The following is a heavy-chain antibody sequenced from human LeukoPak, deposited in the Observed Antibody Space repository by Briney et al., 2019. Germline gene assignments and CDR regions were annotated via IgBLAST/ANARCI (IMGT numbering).Heavy chain of an antibody. Sequence: ASVKVSCKASGYTFTSYGISWVRQAPGQGLEWMGWISAYNGNTNYAQKLQGRVTMTTDTSMSTAYMELRSLRSDDTAVYYCAREGDGYSGYDSVWSYYYYGMDVWGQGTTVTVSS. CDR3: AREGDGYSGYDSVWSYYYYGMDV. CDR1: GYTFTSYG. D-gene: IGHD5-12*01. CDR2: ISAYNGNT. J-gene: IGHJ6*02. V-gene: IGHV1-18*01.